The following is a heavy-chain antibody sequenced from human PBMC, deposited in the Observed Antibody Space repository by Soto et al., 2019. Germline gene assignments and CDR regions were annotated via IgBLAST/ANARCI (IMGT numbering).Heavy chain of an antibody. Sequence: SETLSLTCTVSGVSIINYYWIWIRQSPGKGLEWIGYIYYSGSTNYNPSFQSRATISVDTSKNQFSLKLNSVTAADTAVYYCARRRSGYDSLNWFDPWGQGTLVTVSS. D-gene: IGHD5-12*01. CDR2: IYYSGST. CDR3: ARRRSGYDSLNWFDP. CDR1: GVSIINYY. V-gene: IGHV4-59*08. J-gene: IGHJ5*02.